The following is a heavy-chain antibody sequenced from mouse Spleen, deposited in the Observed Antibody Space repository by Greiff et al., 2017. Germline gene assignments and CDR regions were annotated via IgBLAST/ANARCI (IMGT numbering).Heavy chain of an antibody. J-gene: IGHJ3*01. CDR3: AITGHGGFAY. CDR1: GFNIKDYY. V-gene: IGHV14-2*01. Sequence: VQLQQSGAELVKPGASVKLSCTASGFNIKDYYMHWVKQRTGQGLEWIGRIDPEDGETKYAPKFQAKATITADTSSNTAYLQLSSLTSEDTAVYYCAITGHGGFAYWGQGTLVTVSA. CDR2: IDPEDGET.